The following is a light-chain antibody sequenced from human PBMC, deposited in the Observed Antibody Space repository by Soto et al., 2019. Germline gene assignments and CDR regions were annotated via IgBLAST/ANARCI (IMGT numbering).Light chain of an antibody. Sequence: QLVLTQSPSASASLGASVKLTCTLSSGHSSYAIAWHQQQPEKGPRYLMKLNSDGSHSKGDGIPDRFSGSSSGAERYLTISSLQYEDEADYSCQTGGTDIVVFGGGTQLTVL. J-gene: IGLJ2*01. CDR3: QTGGTDIVV. CDR2: LNSDGSH. V-gene: IGLV4-69*01. CDR1: SGHSSYA.